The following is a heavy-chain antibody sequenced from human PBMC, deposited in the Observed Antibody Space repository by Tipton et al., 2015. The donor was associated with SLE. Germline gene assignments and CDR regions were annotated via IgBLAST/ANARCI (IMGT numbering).Heavy chain of an antibody. V-gene: IGHV4-39*07. J-gene: IGHJ4*02. CDR1: GGSISSSSYY. Sequence: LRLSCTVSGGSISSSSYYWGWIRQPPGKGLEWIGSIYYSGSTYYNPSLKSRVTISVDTSKNQFSLKLSSVTAADTAVYYCARDHQKSFDYWGQGTLVTVSS. CDR2: IYYSGST. CDR3: ARDHQKSFDY.